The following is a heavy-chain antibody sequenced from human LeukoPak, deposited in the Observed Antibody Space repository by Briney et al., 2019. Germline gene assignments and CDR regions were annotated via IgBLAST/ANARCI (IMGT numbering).Heavy chain of an antibody. CDR2: ISYDGSNK. CDR1: GFTFSSYG. V-gene: IGHV3-30*18. D-gene: IGHD3-10*01. Sequence: PGGSLRLSCAASGFTFSSYGMPWVRQAPGKGLEWVAVISYDGSNKYYADSVKGRFTISRDNSKNTLYLQMNSLRAEDTAVYYCAKDRITMVHYYGMDVWGQGTTVTVSS. CDR3: AKDRITMVHYYGMDV. J-gene: IGHJ6*02.